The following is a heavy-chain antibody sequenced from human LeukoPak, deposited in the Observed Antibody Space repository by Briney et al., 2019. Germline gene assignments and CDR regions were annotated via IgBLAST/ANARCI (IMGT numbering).Heavy chain of an antibody. J-gene: IGHJ4*02. CDR3: ARDLSSYGPFDY. D-gene: IGHD5-18*01. V-gene: IGHV1-69*05. CDR1: GGTFSSYA. Sequence: SVKVSCKASGGTFSSYAISWVRQAPGQGLEWMGGIIPIFGTANYAQKFQGRVTITTDESTSTAYMELSSLRSEDTAVYYCARDLSSYGPFDYWGQGTLVTVSS. CDR2: IIPIFGTA.